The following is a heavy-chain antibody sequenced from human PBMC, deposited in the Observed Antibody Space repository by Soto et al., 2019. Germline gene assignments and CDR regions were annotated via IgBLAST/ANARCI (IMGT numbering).Heavy chain of an antibody. J-gene: IGHJ6*02. D-gene: IGHD2-15*01. CDR1: GFTFSSYG. CDR3: ARDLEGCSGGSCYYYYYGMAV. V-gene: IGHV3-33*01. CDR2: IWYDGGNK. Sequence: QVQLVESGGGVVQPGRSLRLSCAASGFTFSSYGMHWVRQAPGKGLEWVAVIWYDGGNKYYADSVKGRFTISRDKSKNTLYLQMNSLRGEDTAVYYCARDLEGCSGGSCYYYYYGMAVWGQGTTVTVSS.